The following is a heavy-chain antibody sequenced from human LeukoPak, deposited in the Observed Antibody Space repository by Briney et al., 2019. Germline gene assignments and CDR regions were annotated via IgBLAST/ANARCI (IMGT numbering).Heavy chain of an antibody. CDR3: AREITPSVLRFLEWPYYFDY. CDR2: IYYSGST. V-gene: IGHV4-31*03. Sequence: SETLSLTCSVSGGSITSGGYYWSWIRQNPGKGLEWIGCIYYSGSTFYNPSLKSRVTMSVDTSKNRFSLKLSSVTAADTAVYYCAREITPSVLRFLEWPYYFDYWGQGTLVTVSS. J-gene: IGHJ4*02. CDR1: GGSITSGGYY. D-gene: IGHD3-3*01.